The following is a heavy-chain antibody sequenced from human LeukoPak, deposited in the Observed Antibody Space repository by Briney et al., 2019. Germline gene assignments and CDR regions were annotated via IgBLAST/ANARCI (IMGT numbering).Heavy chain of an antibody. V-gene: IGHV3-23*01. CDR1: GFTLSNYA. CDR3: ARSLSSRFSGPRGPYYFDY. CDR2: ISSSGGST. Sequence: PGGSLRLSCAASGFTLSNYAMSWIRQAPGKGLQWVSGISSSGGSTYQVDSVKGRFTISRDNSKNTLYLQMNSLRAEDTAVYYCARSLSSRFSGPRGPYYFDYWGQGTLVTVSS. J-gene: IGHJ4*02. D-gene: IGHD3-16*02.